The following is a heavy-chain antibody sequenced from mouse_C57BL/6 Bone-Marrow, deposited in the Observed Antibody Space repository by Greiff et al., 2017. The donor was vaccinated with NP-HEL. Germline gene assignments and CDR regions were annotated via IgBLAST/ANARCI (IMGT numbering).Heavy chain of an antibody. V-gene: IGHV1-82*01. CDR1: GYAFSSSW. J-gene: IGHJ2*01. CDR3: ALYYPDY. CDR2: IYPGDGDT. Sequence: QVQLQQSGPELVKPGASVKISCKASGYAFSSSWMNWVKQRPGKGLEWIGRIYPGDGDTNYNGKFKGKATLTADKSSSTAYMQLSSLTSEDSAVYFCALYYPDYWGQGTTLTVSS. D-gene: IGHD1-1*01.